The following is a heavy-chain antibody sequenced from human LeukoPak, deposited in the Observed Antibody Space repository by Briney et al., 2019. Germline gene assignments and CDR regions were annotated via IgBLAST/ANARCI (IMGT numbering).Heavy chain of an antibody. J-gene: IGHJ4*02. CDR2: ISYDGSNK. Sequence: GGSLRLSCAASGFSFSYYAMHWVRLAPGKGLEWVAVISYDGSNKYYADSVKGRFTTSRDNSKNTLYLQMNSLRAEDTAVYYCAKDHEPYCGGDCFNGDYWGQGTLVTVSS. CDR3: AKDHEPYCGGDCFNGDY. CDR1: GFSFSYYA. V-gene: IGHV3-30-3*01. D-gene: IGHD2-21*02.